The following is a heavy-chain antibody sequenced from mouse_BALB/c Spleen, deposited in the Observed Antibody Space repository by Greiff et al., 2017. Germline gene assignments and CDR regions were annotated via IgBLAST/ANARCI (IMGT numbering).Heavy chain of an antibody. V-gene: IGHV1S81*02. Sequence: QVQLKQPGAELVKPGASVKLSCKASGYTFTSYYMYWVKQRPGQGLEWIGGINPSNGGTNFNEKFKSKATLTVDKSSSTAYMQLSSLTSEDSAVYYCTRSSMVTTYAMDYWGQGTSVTVSS. J-gene: IGHJ4*01. CDR3: TRSSMVTTYAMDY. CDR1: GYTFTSYY. CDR2: INPSNGGT. D-gene: IGHD2-10*02.